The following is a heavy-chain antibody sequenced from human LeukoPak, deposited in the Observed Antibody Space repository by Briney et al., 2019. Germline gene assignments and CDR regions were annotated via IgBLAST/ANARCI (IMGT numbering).Heavy chain of an antibody. D-gene: IGHD6-13*01. V-gene: IGHV4-39*07. CDR1: GGSISSSNYY. CDR3: ARLPYSSPPFRRTFDY. Sequence: PSETLSLTCTVSGGSISSSNYYWGWIRQPPGKGLEWIGSIYYSGSTYYNPSLKSRVTISVDTSKNQFSLKLSSVTAADTAVYYCARLPYSSPPFRRTFDYWGQGTLVTVSS. CDR2: IYYSGST. J-gene: IGHJ4*02.